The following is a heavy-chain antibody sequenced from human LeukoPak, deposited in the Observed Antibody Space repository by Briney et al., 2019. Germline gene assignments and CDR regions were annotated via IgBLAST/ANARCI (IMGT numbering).Heavy chain of an antibody. Sequence: SETLSLTCTVSGGSISSYYWSWIRQPPGKGLEWIGYIYYSGSTNYNPSLKSRVTISVDTSKNQFSLKLSSVTAADTAVYYCARASGSGSYRGAFDIWGQGTMVTVS. CDR1: GGSISSYY. J-gene: IGHJ3*02. CDR3: ARASGSGSYRGAFDI. D-gene: IGHD1-26*01. CDR2: IYYSGST. V-gene: IGHV4-59*01.